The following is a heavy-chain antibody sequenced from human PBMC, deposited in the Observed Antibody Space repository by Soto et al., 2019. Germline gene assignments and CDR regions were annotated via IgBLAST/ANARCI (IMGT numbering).Heavy chain of an antibody. CDR2: IYYSGST. D-gene: IGHD2-15*01. V-gene: IGHV4-39*01. Sequence: SETLSLTCTVSGGSISSSSYYWGWIRQPPGKGLEWIGSIYYSGSTYYNPSLKSRVTISVDTSKNQFSLKLSSVTAADTAVYYCATTEEIVVVAPGATYYYYGMDVWGQGTTVTVSS. J-gene: IGHJ6*02. CDR1: GGSISSSSYY. CDR3: ATTEEIVVVAPGATYYYYGMDV.